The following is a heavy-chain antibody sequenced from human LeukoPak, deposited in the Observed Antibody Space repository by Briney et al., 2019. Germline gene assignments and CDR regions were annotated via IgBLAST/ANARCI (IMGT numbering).Heavy chain of an antibody. J-gene: IGHJ4*02. Sequence: GRSLRLSCAASGFNFRSYEMNWVRQAPGKGLEWVSYISNTDEIRTYADSVKGRFTISRDNAKNSLHLEMNSLRAEDTAVYYCAREIVSAVAGNFDYWGQGTLVTVSS. CDR3: AREIVSAVAGNFDY. V-gene: IGHV3-48*03. CDR2: ISNTDEIR. D-gene: IGHD6-19*01. CDR1: GFNFRSYE.